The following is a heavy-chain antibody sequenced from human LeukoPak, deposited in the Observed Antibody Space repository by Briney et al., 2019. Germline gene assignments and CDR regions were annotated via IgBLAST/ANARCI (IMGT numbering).Heavy chain of an antibody. CDR2: IYYSGST. CDR1: GGSISSYY. D-gene: IGHD3-10*01. J-gene: IGHJ4*02. V-gene: IGHV4-59*01. Sequence: SETLSLTCTVSGGSISSYYWSWIRQPPGKGLEWIGYIYYSGSTNCNPSLKSRVTISVDTSKNQFSLKLSSVTAADTAVYYCASSLWVRATGYFDYWGQGTLVTVSS. CDR3: ASSLWVRATGYFDY.